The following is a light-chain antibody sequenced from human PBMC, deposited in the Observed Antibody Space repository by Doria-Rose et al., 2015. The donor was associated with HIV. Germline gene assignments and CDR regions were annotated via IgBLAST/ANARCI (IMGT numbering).Light chain of an antibody. CDR2: GTS. CDR3: QQYGSTPIT. CDR1: QSVSSNY. J-gene: IGKJ5*01. V-gene: IGKV3-20*01. Sequence: DIVMTQSPGTLSSSPGESATLSCRASQSVSSNYLAWYQHKPGQAPRLLIYGTSSRATGIPDRFSGSGSGTDFTLTISRLEPEDFAVYYCQQYGSTPITFGQGTRLEAK.